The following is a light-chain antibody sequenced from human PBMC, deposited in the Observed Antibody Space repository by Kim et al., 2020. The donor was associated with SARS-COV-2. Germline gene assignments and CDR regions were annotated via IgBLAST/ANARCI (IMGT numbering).Light chain of an antibody. CDR2: WAS. J-gene: IGKJ1*01. CDR3: QQYYSTPLA. V-gene: IGKV4-1*01. Sequence: NKNYLAWYQQKPGQPPKLLIYWASTRESGVPDRFSGSGSGTDFILTISSLQAEDVAVYYCQQYYSTPLAFGQGTKVDIK. CDR1: NKNY.